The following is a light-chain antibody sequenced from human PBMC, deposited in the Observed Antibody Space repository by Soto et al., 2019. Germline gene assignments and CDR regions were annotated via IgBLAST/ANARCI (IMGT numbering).Light chain of an antibody. J-gene: IGKJ5*01. CDR1: QSVTA. V-gene: IGKV3D-15*01. Sequence: EIVLTQSPGTLSLSPGESATLSCRASQSVTAVAWYQQRPGQSPRLLIYAESIRATGIPARFSGSGSGTEFTLTISSLQSEDFAVYYCQQYNDWPPLTFGQGTRLEI. CDR2: AES. CDR3: QQYNDWPPLT.